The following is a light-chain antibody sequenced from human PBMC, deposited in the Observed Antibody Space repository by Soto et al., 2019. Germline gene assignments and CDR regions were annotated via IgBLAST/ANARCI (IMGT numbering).Light chain of an antibody. CDR2: SAV. V-gene: IGKV1-12*01. Sequence: DIQMTQSPSSVSASVGDRVTITCRASQAISRWLAWYQQKPGKAPDLLMYSAVILESGVPSRFTGVAPGKDFVLTSPTRRLKDLATTNCQRSNGFPLPFGGGPRWRSN. J-gene: IGKJ4*01. CDR3: QRSNGFPLP. CDR1: QAISRW.